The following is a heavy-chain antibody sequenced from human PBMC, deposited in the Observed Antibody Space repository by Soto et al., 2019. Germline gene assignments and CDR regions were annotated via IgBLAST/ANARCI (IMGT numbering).Heavy chain of an antibody. V-gene: IGHV1-69*02. CDR2: IIPSLGLP. CDR3: ARDYTIPGIIDEVGAVDI. Sequence: QVQLVQSGAEVKKPGSSVKVSCKASGGTFSSYTFNWVRQAPGQGLEWMGRIIPSLGLPNYAQKFQGRVTITADKSTSTVYMDLSSLRSEDTAVYYCARDYTIPGIIDEVGAVDIWGQGTMVSVSS. CDR1: GGTFSSYT. D-gene: IGHD2-8*01. J-gene: IGHJ3*02.